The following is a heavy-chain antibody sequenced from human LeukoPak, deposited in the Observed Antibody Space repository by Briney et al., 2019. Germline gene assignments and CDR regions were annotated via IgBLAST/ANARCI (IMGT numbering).Heavy chain of an antibody. Sequence: PGGSLRLSCTASRFTFSNYWMSWVRQAPGKGLEWVSAIRGSGGGTYYADSVKGRFTISRDNSKNTLYLQMNSLRAEDTAVYYCAKVRSDYYDILTGNYNPLFDYWGQGTLVTVSS. V-gene: IGHV3-23*01. CDR3: AKVRSDYYDILTGNYNPLFDY. J-gene: IGHJ4*02. CDR2: IRGSGGGT. CDR1: RFTFSNYW. D-gene: IGHD3-9*01.